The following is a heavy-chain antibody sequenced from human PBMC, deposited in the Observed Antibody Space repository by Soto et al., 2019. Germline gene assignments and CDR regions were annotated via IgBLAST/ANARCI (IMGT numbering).Heavy chain of an antibody. V-gene: IGHV1-46*01. J-gene: IGHJ6*02. CDR1: GYTFTSYY. D-gene: IGHD3-3*01. Sequence: ASVKVSCKASGYTFTSYYMHWVRQAPGQGLEWMGIIKPSGGSTSYAQKVQGRVTMTRDTSTSTVYMELSSLRSEDTAVYYCARERIFGVVIISNYYYYGMDVWGQGTTVTVSS. CDR2: IKPSGGST. CDR3: ARERIFGVVIISNYYYYGMDV.